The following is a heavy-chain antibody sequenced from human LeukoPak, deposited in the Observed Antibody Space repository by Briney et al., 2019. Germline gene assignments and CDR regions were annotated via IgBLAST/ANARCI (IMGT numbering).Heavy chain of an antibody. CDR1: GYTPTELS. CDR2: FDPEDGET. D-gene: IGHD6-19*01. Sequence: GASVKVSCKVSGYTPTELSMHWVRQAPGKGLEWMGGFDPEDGETIYAQKFQGRVTMTEDTSTDTAYMELSSLRSEDTAVYYCATPEIAVAGTFDYWGQGTLVTVSS. J-gene: IGHJ4*02. CDR3: ATPEIAVAGTFDY. V-gene: IGHV1-24*01.